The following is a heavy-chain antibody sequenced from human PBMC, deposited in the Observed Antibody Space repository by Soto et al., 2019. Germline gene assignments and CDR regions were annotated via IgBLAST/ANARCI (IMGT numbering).Heavy chain of an antibody. J-gene: IGHJ2*01. D-gene: IGHD2-2*01. CDR2: VSGGGDAT. Sequence: EVQLLESGGGLVQPGGSLRLSCEHSGFTFINYAMNWVRQAPGKGLEWVSAVSGGGDATFYADSVKGRFTISRDNSKNTVTLQXNXXXVDDXXXYYCXRXVXGXTSLPIYWYFDLWGRGTLVTVSS. CDR1: GFTFINYA. V-gene: IGHV3-23*01. CDR3: XRXVXGXTSLPIYWYFDL.